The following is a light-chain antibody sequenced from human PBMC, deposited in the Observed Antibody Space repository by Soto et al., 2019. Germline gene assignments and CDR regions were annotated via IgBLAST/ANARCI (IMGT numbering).Light chain of an antibody. CDR2: EVT. CDR3: NFV. CDR1: SGDIGSYNR. J-gene: IGLJ1*01. Sequence: QSALTQPPSVSGSPGQSVTISCTGTSGDIGSYNRVSWFQQPPGTAPQLMIYEVTNRPSGVPDRFSGSKSGNTASLTISGIQTEDETSNSTNFVLGNGTKVTVL. V-gene: IGLV2-18*01.